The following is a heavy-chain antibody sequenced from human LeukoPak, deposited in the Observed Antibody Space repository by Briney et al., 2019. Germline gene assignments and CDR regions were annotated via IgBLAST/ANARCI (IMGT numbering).Heavy chain of an antibody. J-gene: IGHJ5*02. D-gene: IGHD3-10*01. CDR1: GGSISSNNW. Sequence: PSETLSLTCAVSGGSISSNNWWNWVRQPPGKGLEWIGSIYDSGSTYYNPSLKSRVTISVDTSKNQFSLKLNSVTAADTAVYYCARHYGPWGQGTLVTVSS. CDR3: ARHYGP. CDR2: IYDSGST. V-gene: IGHV4-39*01.